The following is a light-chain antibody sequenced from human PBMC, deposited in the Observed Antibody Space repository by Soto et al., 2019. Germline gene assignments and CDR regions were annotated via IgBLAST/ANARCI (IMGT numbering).Light chain of an antibody. Sequence: DSQLTKSQASLTASVVNTVKITCRASQSISSYLNWYKQKQGKDHKLLINTAYSLQSEVPSRFSGSGSGTDFTLKISSLKPEDLSTDVGQKRFIKKWTFFQVTKVAIK. CDR1: QSISSY. CDR3: QKRFIKKWT. V-gene: IGKV1-39*01. CDR2: TAY. J-gene: IGKJ1*01.